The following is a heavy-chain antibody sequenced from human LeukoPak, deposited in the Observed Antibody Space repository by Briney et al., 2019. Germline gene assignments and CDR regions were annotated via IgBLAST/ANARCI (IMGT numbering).Heavy chain of an antibody. J-gene: IGHJ6*02. V-gene: IGHV3-53*01. Sequence: PGGSLRLSCAASGFTVSCNYMSWVRQAPGKGLEWVSVIYSGGSTYYADSVKGRFTISRDNSKNTLYLQMNSLRAEDTAVYYCAREGWLLHYGMDVWGQGTTVTVSS. D-gene: IGHD5-12*01. CDR3: AREGWLLHYGMDV. CDR2: IYSGGST. CDR1: GFTVSCNY.